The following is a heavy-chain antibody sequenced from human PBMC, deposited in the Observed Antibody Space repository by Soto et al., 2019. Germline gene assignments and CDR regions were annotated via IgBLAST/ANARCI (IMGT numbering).Heavy chain of an antibody. V-gene: IGHV3-33*01. CDR3: ARDMKDSGWLIDY. CDR2: IWYDGSNK. Sequence: GGSLRLSCAASGFTFSSYGMHWVRQAPGKGLEWVAVIWYDGSNKYYADSVKGRFTISRDNSKNTLYLQMNSLRAEDTAVYYCARDMKDSGWLIDYWGQGTLVTGSS. J-gene: IGHJ4*02. CDR1: GFTFSSYG. D-gene: IGHD6-19*01.